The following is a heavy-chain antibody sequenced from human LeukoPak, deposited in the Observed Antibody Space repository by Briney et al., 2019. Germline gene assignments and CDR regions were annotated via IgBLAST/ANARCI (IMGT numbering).Heavy chain of an antibody. CDR3: AILYGDLDN. V-gene: IGHV4-34*01. CDR2: INHSGST. Sequence: SETLSLTCAVYGGSFSGYYWSWIRQPPGKGLEWIGEINHSGSTNYNPSLKSRVTISVDTSKNQFSLKLSSVTAADTAVYYCAILYGDLDNWGQGTLVTVSS. D-gene: IGHD4-17*01. J-gene: IGHJ4*02. CDR1: GGSFSGYY.